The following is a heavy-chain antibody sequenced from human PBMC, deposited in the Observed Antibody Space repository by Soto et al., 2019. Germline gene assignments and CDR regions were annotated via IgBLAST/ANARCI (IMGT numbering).Heavy chain of an antibody. CDR1: GFTFSTYT. Sequence: EVQLVESGGGLVKPGGSLRLSCAASGFTFSTYTMNWVRQAPGKGLDWVSSISSRTNYIYYAEPLKGRFTISRDNAKNSLYLEMSSLRVEDTAVYYCARESMVRGVPIDYWGQGTLVTVSS. D-gene: IGHD3-10*01. CDR2: ISSRTNYI. CDR3: ARESMVRGVPIDY. V-gene: IGHV3-21*01. J-gene: IGHJ4*02.